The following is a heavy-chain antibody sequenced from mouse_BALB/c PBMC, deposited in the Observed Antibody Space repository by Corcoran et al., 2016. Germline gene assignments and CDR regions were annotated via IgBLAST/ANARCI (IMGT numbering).Heavy chain of an antibody. CDR2: IDPANGNT. V-gene: IGHV14-3*02. CDR1: GFNIKDTY. D-gene: IGHD4-1*01. Sequence: EVQLQQSGAELVQPGASVKLSCTASGFNIKDTYMHWVKQRPEQGLEWIGRIDPANGNTKYDPKFQGKATITADTSSNTAYLQLSSLTSEDTAVYYCANWDWYFDVWGAGTTFTVSS. J-gene: IGHJ1*01. CDR3: ANWDWYFDV.